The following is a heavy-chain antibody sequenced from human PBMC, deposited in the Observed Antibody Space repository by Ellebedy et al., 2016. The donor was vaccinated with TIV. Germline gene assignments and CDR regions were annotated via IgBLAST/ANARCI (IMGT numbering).Heavy chain of an antibody. CDR1: GGTFSTYA. Sequence: AASVKVSCKASGGTFSTYAISWVRQAPGQGLEWIGRIIPIPDITDYAQRFKGRVTITADKSTSTAYMELSSLRSEDTAVYYCARDDYSNSDYWYFDLWGRGTLVTVSS. J-gene: IGHJ2*01. CDR2: IIPIPDIT. CDR3: ARDDYSNSDYWYFDL. D-gene: IGHD4-11*01. V-gene: IGHV1-69*04.